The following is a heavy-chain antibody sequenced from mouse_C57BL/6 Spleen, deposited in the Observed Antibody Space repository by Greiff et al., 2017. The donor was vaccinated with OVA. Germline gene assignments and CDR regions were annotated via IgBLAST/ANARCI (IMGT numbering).Heavy chain of an antibody. CDR3: ARDNYFDY. Sequence: MLVESGGGLVKPGGSLKLSCAASGFTFSSYAMSWVRQTPEKRLEWVATISDGGSYTYYPDNVKGRFTISRDNAKNNLYLQMSHLKSEDTAMYYCARDNYFDYWGQGTTLTVSS. J-gene: IGHJ2*01. V-gene: IGHV5-4*03. CDR1: GFTFSSYA. CDR2: ISDGGSYT.